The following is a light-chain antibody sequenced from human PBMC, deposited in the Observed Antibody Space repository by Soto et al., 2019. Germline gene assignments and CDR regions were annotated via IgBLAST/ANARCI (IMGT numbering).Light chain of an antibody. CDR2: ENN. J-gene: IGLJ1*01. CDR1: SSNIGNNY. V-gene: IGLV1-51*02. Sequence: QSVLTQPPSVSAAPGQKVTISCSGSSSNIGNNYVSWYQQLPGTAPKLLIFENNKRPSGIPDRFSGSKSGTSATLGITGLQPWDEADYYCGTWDSSLSAVFGTGTKLTVL. CDR3: GTWDSSLSAV.